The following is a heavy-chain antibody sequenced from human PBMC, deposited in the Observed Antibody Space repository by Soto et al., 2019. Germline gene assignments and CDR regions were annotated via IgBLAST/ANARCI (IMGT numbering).Heavy chain of an antibody. Sequence: QVQLVQSGAEVKEPGASVKVSCRTSGYTFTDHYINWVRQAPGQGPEYMGWIHPNSGDTKYTQRFQGRVTMTRDTSISTAYMELRRLKSDETAVYYCARELSRQSWKWLDTWGQGTLVTVSS. V-gene: IGHV1-2*02. J-gene: IGHJ5*02. CDR1: GYTFTDHY. D-gene: IGHD1-1*01. CDR3: ARELSRQSWKWLDT. CDR2: IHPNSGDT.